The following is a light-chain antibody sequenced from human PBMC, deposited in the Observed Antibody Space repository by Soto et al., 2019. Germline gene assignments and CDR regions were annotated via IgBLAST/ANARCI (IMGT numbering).Light chain of an antibody. CDR2: DVS. CDR3: CSYSGSYTHWV. J-gene: IGLJ3*02. CDR1: SSDVGGYNY. V-gene: IGLV2-11*01. Sequence: QSALTQPRSVSGSPGQSVTISCTGTSSDVGGYNYVSWYQQHPGKAPKLVIYDVSQRPSGVTDRFSGSKSGNTASLTISGLQAEDEAADYCCSYSGSYTHWVFGGGTKLTVL.